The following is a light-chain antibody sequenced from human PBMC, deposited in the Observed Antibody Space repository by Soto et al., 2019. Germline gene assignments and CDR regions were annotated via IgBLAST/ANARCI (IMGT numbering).Light chain of an antibody. CDR2: GAS. CDR1: ETLISF. V-gene: IGKV3-15*01. J-gene: IGKJ2*01. CDR3: QSYNDWPFA. Sequence: EIVLTQSPATLSVSPGERVTLSCRASETLISFLAWYQQKPGQAPRLLIYGASTRATGVPARFSGSGSATDFTLTISSLQSEDFAFYYCQSYNDWPFALGQGTKLEI.